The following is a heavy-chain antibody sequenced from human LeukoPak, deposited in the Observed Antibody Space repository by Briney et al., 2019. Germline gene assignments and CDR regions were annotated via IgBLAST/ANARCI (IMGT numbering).Heavy chain of an antibody. J-gene: IGHJ4*02. V-gene: IGHV1-3*01. D-gene: IGHD3-16*01. CDR1: GYTFTGYY. Sequence: ASVKVSCKASGYTFTGYYMHWVRQAPGQGLEWMGWINAGNGNTKYSQKFQGRVTITRDTSASTAYMELSSLRSEDTAVYYCARGAGGGYFDYWGQGTLVTVSS. CDR3: ARGAGGGYFDY. CDR2: INAGNGNT.